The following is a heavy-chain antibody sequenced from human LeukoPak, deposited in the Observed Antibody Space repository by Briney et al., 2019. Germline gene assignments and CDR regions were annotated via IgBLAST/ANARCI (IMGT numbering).Heavy chain of an antibody. J-gene: IGHJ6*03. CDR2: IIPIFGTA. D-gene: IGHD6-25*01. Sequence: GASVKVSCKASGGTFSSYAISWVRQAPGQGLEWMGGIIPIFGTANYAQKFQGRVTITTDESTSTAYMEPSSLRSEDTAVYYCARVSKSGYYYYYMDVWGKGTTVTVSS. CDR3: ARVSKSGYYYYYMDV. CDR1: GGTFSSYA. V-gene: IGHV1-69*05.